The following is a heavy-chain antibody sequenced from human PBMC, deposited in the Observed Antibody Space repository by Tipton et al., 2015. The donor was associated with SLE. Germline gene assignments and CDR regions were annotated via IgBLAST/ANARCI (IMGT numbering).Heavy chain of an antibody. J-gene: IGHJ4*02. CDR3: AKDLPFDDSLEY. CDR1: GFTFSKYS. V-gene: IGHV3-23*01. D-gene: IGHD3-16*01. Sequence: SLRLSCAASGFTFSKYSMNWVRQAPGKGLEWVSVISGSGGNTDYADSVTGRFTISRDNSKNTLYLQMNSLRAEDTAVYYCAKDLPFDDSLEYWGQRPLVTVSS. CDR2: ISGSGGNT.